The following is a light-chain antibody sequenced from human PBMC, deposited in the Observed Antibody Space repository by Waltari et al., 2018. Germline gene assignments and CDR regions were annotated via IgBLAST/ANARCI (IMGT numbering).Light chain of an antibody. Sequence: DVQMTQSPSSLSASVGDTVTITCRTSQNIDGRLTWLQQKPGKAPELLIYGTSILRGGVPSRFSVSGSGTNFTLTIYNLQPEDFAAYYCQQYYTFPRLSFGPGTTFDV. J-gene: IGKJ3*01. V-gene: IGKV1-39*01. CDR2: GTS. CDR3: QQYYTFPRLS. CDR1: QNIDGR.